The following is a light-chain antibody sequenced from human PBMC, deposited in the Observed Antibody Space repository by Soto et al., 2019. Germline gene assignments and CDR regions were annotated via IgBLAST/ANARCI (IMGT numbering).Light chain of an antibody. CDR1: SSNIGNNY. Sequence: QSVLTQPPSVSAAPGQKVTISCSGSSSNIGNNYVSWYQQLPETAPKLLIYDNNKRPSGIPDRFSGSKSDTSATLGITGLQTGDEADYYCGTWDSSLSAVVFGGGTKVTV. J-gene: IGLJ2*01. CDR3: GTWDSSLSAVV. V-gene: IGLV1-51*01. CDR2: DNN.